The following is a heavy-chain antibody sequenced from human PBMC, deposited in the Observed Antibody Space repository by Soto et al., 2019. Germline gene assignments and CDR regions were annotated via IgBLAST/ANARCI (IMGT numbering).Heavy chain of an antibody. V-gene: IGHV1-69*13. D-gene: IGHD6-6*01. Sequence: SVKVSCKASGGTFSSYAISWVRQAPGQGLEWMGGIIPIFGTANYAQKFQGRVTITADESTSTAYMELSSLRSEDTAVYYCARGSIAARPLFVGSYYFDYWGQGTLVTVSS. CDR2: IIPIFGTA. J-gene: IGHJ4*02. CDR3: ARGSIAARPLFVGSYYFDY. CDR1: GGTFSSYA.